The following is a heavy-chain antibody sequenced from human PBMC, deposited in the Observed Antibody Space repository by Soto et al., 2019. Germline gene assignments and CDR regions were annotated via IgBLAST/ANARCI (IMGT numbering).Heavy chain of an antibody. J-gene: IGHJ2*01. D-gene: IGHD3-3*01. CDR1: GGSFSGYY. V-gene: IGHV4-34*01. CDR2: INHSGST. CDR3: ARGLYYDFWSGYFPNWYFDL. Sequence: SETLSLTCAVYGGSFSGYYWSWIRQPPGKGLEWIGEINHSGSTNYNPSLKSRVTISVDTSKNQFSLKLSSVTAADTAVYYCARGLYYDFWSGYFPNWYFDLWGRGTLVTVP.